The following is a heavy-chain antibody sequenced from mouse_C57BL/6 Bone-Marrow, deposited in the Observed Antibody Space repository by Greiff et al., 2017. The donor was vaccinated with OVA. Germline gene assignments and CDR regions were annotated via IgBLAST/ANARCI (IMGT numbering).Heavy chain of an antibody. CDR1: GFNIKDDY. CDR2: IDPENGDT. Sequence: VHVKQSGAELVRPGASVKLSCTASGFNIKDDYMHWVKQRPEQGLEWIGWIDPENGDTEYASKFQGKATITADTSSNTAYLQLSSLTSEDTAVYYCTSITTVVAGDWYFDVWGTGTTVTVSS. V-gene: IGHV14-4*01. D-gene: IGHD1-1*01. J-gene: IGHJ1*03. CDR3: TSITTVVAGDWYFDV.